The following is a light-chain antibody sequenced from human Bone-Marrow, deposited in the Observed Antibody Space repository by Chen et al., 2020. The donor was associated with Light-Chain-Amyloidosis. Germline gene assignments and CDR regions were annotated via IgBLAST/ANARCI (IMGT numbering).Light chain of an antibody. Sequence: QSALTPPASVSGSPGQSITISCTGTSSDVGGYNYVSWYQQHPDKAPKLMIYDVSNRPSGVSNRFSGSKSGNTASLTISGLQAEDEADYYCSSYTSSSTLGFGGGTKLTVL. V-gene: IGLV2-14*01. J-gene: IGLJ3*02. CDR1: SSDVGGYNY. CDR3: SSYTSSSTLG. CDR2: DVS.